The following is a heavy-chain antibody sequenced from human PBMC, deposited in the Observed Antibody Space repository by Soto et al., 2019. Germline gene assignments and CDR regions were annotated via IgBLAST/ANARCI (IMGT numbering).Heavy chain of an antibody. CDR3: SRGYPPRDQLGNLPGAF. CDR2: INPSGGST. Sequence: GASVKVSCKVSGYTLTELSMHWVRQAPGQGLEWMGIINPSGGSTNYAQKFQGRVTMTRDTSTSTVYMELSSLRSEDTAIYYCSRGYPPRDQLGNLPGAFWGQGTLVTVSS. CDR1: GYTLTELS. D-gene: IGHD1-1*01. V-gene: IGHV1-46*03. J-gene: IGHJ4*02.